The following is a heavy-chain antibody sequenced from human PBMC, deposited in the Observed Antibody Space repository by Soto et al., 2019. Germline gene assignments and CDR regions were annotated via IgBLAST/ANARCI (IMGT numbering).Heavy chain of an antibody. D-gene: IGHD2-2*01. CDR3: ARVIPGVESWFDP. V-gene: IGHV1-18*01. CDR2: ISAYTDTP. CDR1: GYTFTNFG. J-gene: IGHJ5*02. Sequence: QVQLVQSGAEVKKPGSSVKVSCRASGYTFTNFGVTWVRRAPGQGLEWMGWISAYTDTPNYAQKFQGRVTMTIDTSTSTAYMDLRSLTSDATAVYFYARVIPGVESWFDPWGQGTLGTVS.